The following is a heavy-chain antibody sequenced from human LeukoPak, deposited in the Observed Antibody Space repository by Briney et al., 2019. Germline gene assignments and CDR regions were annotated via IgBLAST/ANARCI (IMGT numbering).Heavy chain of an antibody. D-gene: IGHD1-20*01. CDR3: ARAPSYNWNAGDAFDI. J-gene: IGHJ3*02. CDR2: ISSNGGST. Sequence: PGGSLRLSCAASGFTFSSYAMHWVRQAPGKGLEYVSAISSNGGSTYYANSVKGRFTISRDNSKNTLYLQMGSLRAEDMAVYYCARAPSYNWNAGDAFDIWGQGTMVTVSS. V-gene: IGHV3-64*01. CDR1: GFTFSSYA.